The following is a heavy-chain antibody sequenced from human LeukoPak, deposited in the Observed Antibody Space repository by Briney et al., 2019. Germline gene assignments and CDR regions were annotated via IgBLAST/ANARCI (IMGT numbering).Heavy chain of an antibody. J-gene: IGHJ5*02. D-gene: IGHD2-2*02. Sequence: GGSLRLSCAASGFTFSSYAMSWVRQAPGKGLEWVSAISGSGGSTYYADSVKGRFTIYRDNSKNTLYLQMNSLRAEHTAVYYCAKDGVVPAAIHWGNWFDPWGQGTLVTVSS. CDR3: AKDGVVPAAIHWGNWFDP. V-gene: IGHV3-23*01. CDR2: ISGSGGST. CDR1: GFTFSSYA.